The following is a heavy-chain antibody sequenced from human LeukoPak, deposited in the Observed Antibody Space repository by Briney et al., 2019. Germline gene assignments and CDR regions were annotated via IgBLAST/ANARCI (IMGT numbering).Heavy chain of an antibody. D-gene: IGHD1-26*01. CDR1: GYTFTGYY. Sequence: ASVTVSCKASGYTFTGYYMHWVRQAPGQGLEWMGWINPNSGGTNYAQKFQGRVTMTRDTSISTAYMELSRLRSDDTAVYYCARGRGSGKKYYFDYWGQGTLVTVSS. J-gene: IGHJ4*02. V-gene: IGHV1-2*02. CDR2: INPNSGGT. CDR3: ARGRGSGKKYYFDY.